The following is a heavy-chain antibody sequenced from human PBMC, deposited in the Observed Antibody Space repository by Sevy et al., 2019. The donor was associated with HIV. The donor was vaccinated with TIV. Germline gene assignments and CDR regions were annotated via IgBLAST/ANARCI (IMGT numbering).Heavy chain of an antibody. V-gene: IGHV1-18*01. J-gene: IGHJ4*02. CDR1: GYTFTSYG. CDR3: AREQWLVLGEYYFDY. Sequence: ASVKVSCKASGYTFTSYGISWVRQAPGQGLEWMGWISAYNGNTNYAQKPQGRVTMTTDTSTSTAYMELRSLRSDDTAVYYCAREQWLVLGEYYFDYWGQGTLVTVSS. CDR2: ISAYNGNT. D-gene: IGHD6-19*01.